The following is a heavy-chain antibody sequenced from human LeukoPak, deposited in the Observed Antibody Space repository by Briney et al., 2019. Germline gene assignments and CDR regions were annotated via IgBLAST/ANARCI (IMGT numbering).Heavy chain of an antibody. CDR2: MNPAGDNA. J-gene: IGHJ2*01. CDR1: GYTFTSYG. CDR3: ARGAVTTAVHWHFSL. V-gene: IGHV1-8*02. Sequence: ASVKVSCKASGYTFTSYGISWVRQATGQGLEWMGWMNPAGDNAGYAQKFQGRMTLTRDTSVSTVYMELSSLRFEDTAVYYCARGAVTTAVHWHFSLWGRGTLVTVSS. D-gene: IGHD4-17*01.